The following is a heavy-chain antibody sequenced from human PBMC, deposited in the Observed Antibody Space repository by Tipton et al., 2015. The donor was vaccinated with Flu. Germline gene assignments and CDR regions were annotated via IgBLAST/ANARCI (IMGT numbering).Heavy chain of an antibody. CDR3: AKVGPVVAIAPSV. J-gene: IGHJ4*02. V-gene: IGHV3-23*01. CDR1: GFTFDDYA. CDR2: ISGSGGST. Sequence: SLRLSCAASGFTFDDYAMHWVRQAPGKGLEWVSGISGSGGSTYYADSVKGRFTISRDNSKNTLYLQMNSLRAEDTAVYYCAKVGPVVAIAPSVWGQGTLVTVSS. D-gene: IGHD2-21*01.